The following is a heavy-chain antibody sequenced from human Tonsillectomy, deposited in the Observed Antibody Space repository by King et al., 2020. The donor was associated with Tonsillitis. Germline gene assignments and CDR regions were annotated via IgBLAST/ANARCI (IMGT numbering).Heavy chain of an antibody. Sequence: QLVQSGTEVKKPGASVKVSCKASGYTFTDYYIHWVRQAPGQGLEWMGWINPNNGGTNYAQKFQGRVTMTRDTSNSTAYMDLSGLRSDDTAVYYCASFQGRRTWFDPWGQGTQVTVSS. CDR3: ASFQGRRTWFDP. V-gene: IGHV1-2*02. D-gene: IGHD1-1*01. CDR1: GYTFTDYY. CDR2: INPNNGGT. J-gene: IGHJ5*02.